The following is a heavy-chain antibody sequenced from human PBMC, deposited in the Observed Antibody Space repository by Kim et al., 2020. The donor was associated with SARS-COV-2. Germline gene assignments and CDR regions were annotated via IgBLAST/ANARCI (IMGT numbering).Heavy chain of an antibody. CDR3: ARGSGWLSDA. D-gene: IGHD6-19*01. CDR2: IKEDGSQV. CDR1: GFIFSSFW. V-gene: IGHV3-7*01. J-gene: IGHJ5*02. Sequence: GGSLRLSCEASGFIFSSFWMNWVRQAPGKGLEWVAIIKEDGSQVYYVDSVRGRFTISRDNDKNSLYLQMNRLRVEDTALYFCARGSGWLSDAWGVGTLVTVSS.